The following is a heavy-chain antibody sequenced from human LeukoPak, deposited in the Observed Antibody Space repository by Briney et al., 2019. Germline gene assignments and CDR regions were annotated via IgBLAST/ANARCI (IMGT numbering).Heavy chain of an antibody. Sequence: PSETLSLTCTVSGGSISSSPHYWGWIRRPPGKGLEWIGSIYHSGRTYYNPSLLSRVTISVDTSKSQFSLKLSSVTAADTAVYYCARQNYYGSGTSATHWGQGTLVTVSS. CDR2: IYHSGRT. CDR1: GGSISSSPHY. V-gene: IGHV4-39*01. CDR3: ARQNYYGSGTSATH. D-gene: IGHD3-10*01. J-gene: IGHJ4*02.